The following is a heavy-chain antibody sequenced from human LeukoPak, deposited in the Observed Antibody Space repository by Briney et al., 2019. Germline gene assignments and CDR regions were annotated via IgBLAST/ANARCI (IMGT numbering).Heavy chain of an antibody. D-gene: IGHD3-16*02. CDR3: ARGRYYDYVWGSYRFGY. V-gene: IGHV4-34*01. CDR1: GGSFSGYY. CDR2: INHSGST. Sequence: SETLSLTCAVYGGSFSGYYWSWIRQPPGKGLGWIGEINHSGSTNYNPSLKSRVTISVDTSKNQFSLKLSSVTAADTAVYYCARGRYYDYVWGSYRFGYWGQGTLVTVSS. J-gene: IGHJ4*02.